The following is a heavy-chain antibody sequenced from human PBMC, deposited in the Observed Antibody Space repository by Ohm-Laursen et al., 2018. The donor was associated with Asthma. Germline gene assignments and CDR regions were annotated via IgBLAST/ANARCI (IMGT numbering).Heavy chain of an antibody. CDR2: LFPDGRHT. Sequence: SPRLSCTASGFTLSDYFMHWVRQRPGGGLDWISHLFPDGRHTNYADSVKGRFTISRDDAKNTLYLQMNSLRADDSAVYYCARGNLEGLQWGQGTLVTVSS. D-gene: IGHD5-24*01. CDR3: ARGNLEGLQ. V-gene: IGHV3-74*01. J-gene: IGHJ4*02. CDR1: GFTLSDYF.